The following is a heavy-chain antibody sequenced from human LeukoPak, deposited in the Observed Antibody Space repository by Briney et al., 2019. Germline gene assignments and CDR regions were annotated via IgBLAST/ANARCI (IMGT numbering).Heavy chain of an antibody. V-gene: IGHV3-21*01. CDR3: AELGITMIGGV. D-gene: IGHD3-10*02. J-gene: IGHJ6*04. CDR1: GFTFSSYI. CDR2: ISSSSSFI. Sequence: PGGSLRLSCAVSGFTFSSYIMTWVRQAPGKGLEWVSSISSSSSFIYYADSVRGRFSISRDNAKNSLYLQMNSLRAEDTAVYYCAELGITMIGGVWGKGTTVTISS.